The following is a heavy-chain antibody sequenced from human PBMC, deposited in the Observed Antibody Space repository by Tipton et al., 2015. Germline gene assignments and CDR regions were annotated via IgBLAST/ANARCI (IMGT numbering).Heavy chain of an antibody. D-gene: IGHD2-8*02. CDR3: ARGGVSGGFDM. CDR2: IWYDGSVK. J-gene: IGHJ3*02. Sequence: SLRLSCAASEFTFRNYGMHWVRQAPGKGLEWVAVIWYDGSVKNYADSVKGRFTISRDNSKNTLYLQMNSLRAEDTAVYYCARGGVSGGFDMWGQGTMVTVSS. CDR1: EFTFRNYG. V-gene: IGHV3-33*08.